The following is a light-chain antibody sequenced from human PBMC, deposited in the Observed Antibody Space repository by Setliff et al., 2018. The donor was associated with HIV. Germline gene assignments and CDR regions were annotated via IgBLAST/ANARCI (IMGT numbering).Light chain of an antibody. CDR2: DVS. CDR3: CSYAGSSTFI. V-gene: IGLV2-23*02. Sequence: QSALTQPASVSGSPGQSITISCSGTSSDVGSYNFVSWYQQHPGKAPQLIIYDVSQRPSGVSSRFSGSKSGNTASLAISGLQAEDEADYYCCSYAGSSTFIFGGGTKVTVL. J-gene: IGLJ2*01. CDR1: SSDVGSYNF.